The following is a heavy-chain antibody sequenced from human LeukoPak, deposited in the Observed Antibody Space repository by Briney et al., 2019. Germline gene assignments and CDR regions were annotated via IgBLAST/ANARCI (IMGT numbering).Heavy chain of an antibody. CDR1: GYTVSSNY. D-gene: IGHD6-25*01. Sequence: GGSLRLSCAASGYTVSSNYMNWVRQAPGKGLEWVSVIYNSGSTYYADSVKGRFTISRDNSNNTLYLQMNSLRAEDTAVYYCARDRAAGYADAFDIWGQGTMVTVSS. CDR3: ARDRAAGYADAFDI. CDR2: IYNSGST. V-gene: IGHV3-66*01. J-gene: IGHJ3*02.